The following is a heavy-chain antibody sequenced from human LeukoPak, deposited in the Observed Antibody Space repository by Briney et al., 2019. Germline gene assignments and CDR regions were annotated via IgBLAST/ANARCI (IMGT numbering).Heavy chain of an antibody. D-gene: IGHD3-22*01. CDR2: IIPILGIA. CDR1: GGTFSSYA. J-gene: IGHJ4*02. V-gene: IGHV1-69*04. CDR3: ARALDSSGYSSDY. Sequence: GASVKVSCKASGGTFSSYAISWVRQAPGQGLEWMGRIIPILGIANYAQKFQGRVTIIADKSTSTAYMELSSLRSEDTAVYYCARALDSSGYSSDYWGQGTLDTVSS.